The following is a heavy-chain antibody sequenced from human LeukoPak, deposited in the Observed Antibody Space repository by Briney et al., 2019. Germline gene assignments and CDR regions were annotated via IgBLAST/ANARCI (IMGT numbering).Heavy chain of an antibody. CDR1: GGSFSGYY. Sequence: SETLSLTCAVYGGSFSGYYWSWIRQPPGKGLEWIGEISHSGSTNYNPSLKSRVTISVDTSKNQFSLKLSSVTAADTAVYYCARHHYLYYYSAFDIWGQGTMVTVSS. V-gene: IGHV4-34*01. J-gene: IGHJ3*02. D-gene: IGHD3-10*01. CDR2: ISHSGST. CDR3: ARHHYLYYYSAFDI.